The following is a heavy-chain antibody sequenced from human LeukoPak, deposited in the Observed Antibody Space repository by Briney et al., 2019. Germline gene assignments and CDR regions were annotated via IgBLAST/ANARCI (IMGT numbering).Heavy chain of an antibody. J-gene: IGHJ4*02. CDR3: ARYVVYGSGKYYFDY. CDR2: INYSGST. Sequence: SETLSPTCTVSGGSVSSTTYYWSWIRQPPGKGLEWIASINYSGSTYYNPSLKSRVTISVDTSENQFSLKLSSVTAADTAVYYCARYVVYGSGKYYFDYWGQGTLVTVSS. D-gene: IGHD3-10*01. V-gene: IGHV4-39*01. CDR1: GGSVSSTTYY.